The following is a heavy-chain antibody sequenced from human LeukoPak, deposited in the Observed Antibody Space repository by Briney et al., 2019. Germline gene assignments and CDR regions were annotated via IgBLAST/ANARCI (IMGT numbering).Heavy chain of an antibody. J-gene: IGHJ4*02. CDR1: GGSISSYY. Sequence: SETLSLTCTVSGGSISSYYWSWFRQPPGKGLKWIGYIYYSGSTNYNPSLKSRVTISVDTSKNQFSLKLSSVTAADTAVYYCARGNRGVSDYWGQGTLVTVSS. D-gene: IGHD2/OR15-2a*01. CDR3: ARGNRGVSDY. V-gene: IGHV4-59*08. CDR2: IYYSGST.